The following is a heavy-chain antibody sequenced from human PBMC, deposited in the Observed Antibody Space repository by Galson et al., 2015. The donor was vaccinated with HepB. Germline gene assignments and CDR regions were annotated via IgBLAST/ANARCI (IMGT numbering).Heavy chain of an antibody. CDR2: IFPDDSDS. V-gene: IGHV5-51*01. D-gene: IGHD3-3*01. CDR3: ARQWAHQDFSTDRFDYFGLDV. CDR1: GNDFTNYW. J-gene: IGHJ6*02. Sequence: QSGAEVKKPGESLKISCKGSGNDFTNYWIAWIRQMPGKGLEVMAIIFPDDSDSKYSPPFEGHITVAADKSIATAYLQWRSLKTSDTGTYYLARQWAHQDFSTDRFDYFGLDVWGRGTSVTVSS.